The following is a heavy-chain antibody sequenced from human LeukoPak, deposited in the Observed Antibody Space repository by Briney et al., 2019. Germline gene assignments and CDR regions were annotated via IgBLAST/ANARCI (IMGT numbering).Heavy chain of an antibody. V-gene: IGHV3-21*01. CDR3: ARDQSRYYDSSGYSNY. J-gene: IGHJ4*02. Sequence: GGSLRLSCVASGFTFSSYAMHWVRQAPGKGLEWVSSISSSSSYIYYADSVKGRFTISRDNAKNSLYLQMNSLRAEDTAVYYCARDQSRYYDSSGYSNYWGQGTLVTVSS. D-gene: IGHD3-22*01. CDR2: ISSSSSYI. CDR1: GFTFSSYA.